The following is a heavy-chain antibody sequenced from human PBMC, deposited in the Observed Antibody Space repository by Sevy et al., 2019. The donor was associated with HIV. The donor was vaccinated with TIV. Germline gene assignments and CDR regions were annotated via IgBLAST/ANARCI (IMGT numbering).Heavy chain of an antibody. D-gene: IGHD5-18*01. CDR1: GFTFSDYY. CDR3: TRDDIYSHPWEFDW. V-gene: IGHV1-2*02. J-gene: IGHJ4*01. Sequence: ASVKVSCKASGFTFSDYYMHWVRQAPGQGLEWMGWFNPNNDDSRSAQKFQGRVTLTGDMSISTAYMELTRLRSDDMAIYFCTRDDIYSHPWEFDWWGHGALVTVSS. CDR2: FNPNNDDS.